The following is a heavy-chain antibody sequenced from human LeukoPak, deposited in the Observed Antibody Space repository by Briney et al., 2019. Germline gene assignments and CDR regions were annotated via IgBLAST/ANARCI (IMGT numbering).Heavy chain of an antibody. V-gene: IGHV3-30*04. D-gene: IGHD6-19*01. J-gene: IGHJ4*02. Sequence: GGSLRLSCAASGFTFSSYAMHWVRQAPGKGLEWVAVISYDGSNKYYADSVKGRFIISRDNSKNTLYLQMNSLRAEDTAVYYCAREGVAVAGCFDYWGQGTLVTVSS. CDR1: GFTFSSYA. CDR2: ISYDGSNK. CDR3: AREGVAVAGCFDY.